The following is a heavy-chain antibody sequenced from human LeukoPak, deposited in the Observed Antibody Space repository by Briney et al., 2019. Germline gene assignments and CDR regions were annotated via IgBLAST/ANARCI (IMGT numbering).Heavy chain of an antibody. V-gene: IGHV3-21*01. J-gene: IGHJ4*02. Sequence: PGGSLRLSCAASGFTFSSYSMNWVRQAPGKGLEWVSSISSSSSYIYYADSVKGRFTISRDNAKNSLYLQMNSLRAEDTAVYYCARYRQESSGQFDYWGQGTLVTVSS. D-gene: IGHD6-19*01. CDR2: ISSSSSYI. CDR3: ARYRQESSGQFDY. CDR1: GFTFSSYS.